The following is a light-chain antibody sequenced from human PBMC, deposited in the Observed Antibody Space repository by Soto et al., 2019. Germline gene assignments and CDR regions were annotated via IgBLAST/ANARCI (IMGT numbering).Light chain of an antibody. V-gene: IGKV1-5*01. Sequence: DIQMTQYPYTLSASVGDRVTITCRASHSINSWLAWYQQKPGKAPNLLIYDASSLESGVPSRFSGSGSGTEFTLTISSLQPDDFATYYCQQYNSYSLTFGGGTKVDI. J-gene: IGKJ4*01. CDR1: HSINSW. CDR3: QQYNSYSLT. CDR2: DAS.